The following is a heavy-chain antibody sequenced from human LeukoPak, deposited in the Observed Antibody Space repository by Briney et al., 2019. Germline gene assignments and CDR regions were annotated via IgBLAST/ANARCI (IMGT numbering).Heavy chain of an antibody. J-gene: IGHJ6*03. CDR3: ARATGSPYYDFWSGYYNPGGAYYYYYMDV. D-gene: IGHD3-3*01. CDR2: IKQDGSEK. CDR1: GFTFSSYW. V-gene: IGHV3-7*01. Sequence: GGSLRLSCAASGFTFSSYWMSWVRQAPGKGLEWVANIKQDGSEKYYVDSVKGRFTISRDNAKNSLYLQMNSLRAEDTAVYYCARATGSPYYDFWSGYYNPGGAYYYYYMDVWGKGTTVTVSS.